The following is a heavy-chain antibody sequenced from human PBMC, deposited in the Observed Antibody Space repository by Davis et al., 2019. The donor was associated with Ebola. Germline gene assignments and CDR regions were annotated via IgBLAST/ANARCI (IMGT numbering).Heavy chain of an antibody. CDR2: ISSSSSYI. V-gene: IGHV3-21*01. CDR1: GFTFSSYW. CDR3: ARDLYLGSWNYYGMDV. J-gene: IGHJ6*02. Sequence: GESLKISCVASGFTFSSYWMFWVRQAPGKGLEWVSSISSSSSYIYYADSVKGRFTISRDNAKNSLYLQMNSLRAEDTAVYYCARDLYLGSWNYYGMDVWGQGTTVTVSS. D-gene: IGHD2-2*02.